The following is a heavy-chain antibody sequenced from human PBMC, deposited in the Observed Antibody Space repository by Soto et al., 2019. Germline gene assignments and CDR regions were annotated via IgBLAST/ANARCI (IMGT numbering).Heavy chain of an antibody. D-gene: IGHD3-10*01. Sequence: QVQLVQSGAEVKKPGASVKVSCKASGYTFTSYGLSWVRQAPGQSLEGMGWISAYNGNTNYAQKIQGRVTMTTDTSTSTAYMELRSLRSDDTAVYSCARKAYRSLWFGVSDYMDVWGKGTTVTVSS. J-gene: IGHJ6*03. CDR2: ISAYNGNT. V-gene: IGHV1-18*01. CDR1: GYTFTSYG. CDR3: ARKAYRSLWFGVSDYMDV.